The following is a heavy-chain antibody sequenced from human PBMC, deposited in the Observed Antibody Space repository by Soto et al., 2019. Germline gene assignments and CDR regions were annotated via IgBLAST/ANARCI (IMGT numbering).Heavy chain of an antibody. V-gene: IGHV4-4*07. J-gene: IGHJ6*02. Sequence: PETLSLSCTFSVGSISIYYWGWIRQPAGKGLDLIGRIYTSGSTNYNPSLKSRVTMSVDTSKNQFSLKLSSVTAADTAVYYCARDVRDFWSGYPQYAYYYGMDVWGQGTTVTVSS. CDR2: IYTSGST. CDR3: ARDVRDFWSGYPQYAYYYGMDV. D-gene: IGHD3-3*01. CDR1: VGSISIYY.